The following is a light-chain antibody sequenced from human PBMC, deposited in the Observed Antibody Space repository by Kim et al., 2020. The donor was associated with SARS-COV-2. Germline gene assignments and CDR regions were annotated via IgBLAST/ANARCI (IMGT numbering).Light chain of an antibody. CDR1: SSDIGRYNR. V-gene: IGLV2-18*02. CDR2: EVS. J-gene: IGLJ3*02. CDR3: SSHTTSFTWV. Sequence: QSVTISCTGTSSDIGRYNRVSWYQQPPGTAPKLILYEVSDRPSGVPDRFSGSKSGNTASLTISGLQAEDEADYYCSSHTTSFTWVFGGGTQLTV.